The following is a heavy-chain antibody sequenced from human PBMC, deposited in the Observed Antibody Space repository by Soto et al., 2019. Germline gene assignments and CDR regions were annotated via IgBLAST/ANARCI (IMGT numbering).Heavy chain of an antibody. CDR2: ISGSGGST. CDR3: AKGPCSGGSCYSGAFDI. D-gene: IGHD2-15*01. Sequence: EVQLLESGGGLVQPGGSLRLSCAASGFTFSSYAMSWVRQARGKGLEWVSAISGSGGSTYYADSVKGRFTISRDNSKNTLYLQMNSLRAEDTAVYYCAKGPCSGGSCYSGAFDIWGQGTMVTVSS. J-gene: IGHJ3*02. V-gene: IGHV3-23*01. CDR1: GFTFSSYA.